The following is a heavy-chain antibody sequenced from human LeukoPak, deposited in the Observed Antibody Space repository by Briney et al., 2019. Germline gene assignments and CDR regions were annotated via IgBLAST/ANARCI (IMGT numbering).Heavy chain of an antibody. Sequence: PSETLSLTCAVYGGSFSGYYWSWIRQPPGKGLEWIGEINHSGGTNYNPSLKSRVTISVDTSKNQFSLKLSSVTAADTAVYYCATGKSWEHNNWFDPWGQGTLVTVSS. D-gene: IGHD1-26*01. CDR1: GGSFSGYY. CDR2: INHSGGT. V-gene: IGHV4-34*01. CDR3: ATGKSWEHNNWFDP. J-gene: IGHJ5*02.